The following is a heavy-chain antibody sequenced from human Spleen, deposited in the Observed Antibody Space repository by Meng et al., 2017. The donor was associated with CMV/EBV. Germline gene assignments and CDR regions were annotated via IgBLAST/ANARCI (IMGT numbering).Heavy chain of an antibody. Sequence: GGSLRLSCAASGFTFEDYAMHRVRQIPGKGLEWVSGISWNSGSIGYADSVKGRFTISRDNAKNSVYLQMNSLRPEDTGIYYCAKGSPTYYYDSSGYWDPGDAFDIWGQGTTVTVSS. CDR2: ISWNSGSI. D-gene: IGHD3-22*01. CDR1: GFTFEDYA. CDR3: AKGSPTYYYDSSGYWDPGDAFDI. J-gene: IGHJ3*02. V-gene: IGHV3-9*01.